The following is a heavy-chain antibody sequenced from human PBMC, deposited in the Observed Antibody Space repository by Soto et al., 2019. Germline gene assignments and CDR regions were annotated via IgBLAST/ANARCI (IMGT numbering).Heavy chain of an antibody. J-gene: IGHJ5*02. CDR3: ARSVPMIVVVMGWFDP. CDR1: GYTFPSYV. CDR2: ISAYNGNT. D-gene: IGHD3-22*01. V-gene: IGHV1-18*04. Sequence: ASVKIYCKASGYTFPSYVIIWLRQAPGQGLEWMGWISAYNGNTNYAQKLQGRVTMTTDTSTSTAYMELRSLRSDDTAVYYCARSVPMIVVVMGWFDPWGQGTLVTVSS.